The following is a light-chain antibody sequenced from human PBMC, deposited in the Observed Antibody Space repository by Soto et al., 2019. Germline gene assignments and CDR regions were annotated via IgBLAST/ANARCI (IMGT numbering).Light chain of an antibody. CDR1: QGISNY. J-gene: IGKJ4*01. V-gene: IGKV1-27*01. CDR3: QKYTNVPT. Sequence: DIQMTQSPSSLSASVGDRVTITCRASQGISNYLAWYQQIPGKVPKLLISAASTLQSGVPSRFSGSGSGTDFTLIISSLQHEDVATYYCQKYTNVPTFGGGTKVEIK. CDR2: AAS.